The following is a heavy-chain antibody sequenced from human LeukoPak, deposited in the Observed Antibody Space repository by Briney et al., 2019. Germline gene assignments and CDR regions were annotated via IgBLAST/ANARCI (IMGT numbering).Heavy chain of an antibody. CDR3: ATNRGSSWYYYFDY. CDR1: GYTLTELS. CDR2: FDPEDGET. J-gene: IGHJ4*02. D-gene: IGHD6-13*01. Sequence: GASVKVSCKVSGYTLTELSMHWVRQAPGKGLEWMGGFDPEDGETIYTQKFQGRVTMTEDTSTDTAYMELSSLRSEDTAVYYCATNRGSSWYYYFDYWGQGTLVTVSS. V-gene: IGHV1-24*01.